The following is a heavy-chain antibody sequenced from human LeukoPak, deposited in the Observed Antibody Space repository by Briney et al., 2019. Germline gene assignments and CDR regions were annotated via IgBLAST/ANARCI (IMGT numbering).Heavy chain of an antibody. CDR2: INPNSGGT. Sequence: ASVKVSCKASGYTFTGYYMHWVRQAPGQGLEWMGWINPNSGGTNYAQKFQGWVTMTRDTSISTAYMELSRLRSDDTAVYYCAREDSSGWYDGTLFDYWGQGTLVTVSS. V-gene: IGHV1-2*04. J-gene: IGHJ4*02. CDR3: AREDSSGWYDGTLFDY. D-gene: IGHD6-19*01. CDR1: GYTFTGYY.